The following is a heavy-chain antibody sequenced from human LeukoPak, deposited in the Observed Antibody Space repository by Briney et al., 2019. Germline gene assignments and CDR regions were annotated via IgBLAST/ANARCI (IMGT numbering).Heavy chain of an antibody. J-gene: IGHJ4*02. V-gene: IGHV4-39*07. Sequence: SETLSLTCNVSGASIGSSRNYWGWIRQPPGKGLEWLGSIYYPETTNYNPSLKSRVTISVDTSKNQFSLKLSSVTAADTAVYYCARGHRTYDYVWGSYRPPHYFDYWGQGTLVTVSS. D-gene: IGHD3-16*02. CDR1: GASIGSSRNY. CDR3: ARGHRTYDYVWGSYRPPHYFDY. CDR2: IYYPETT.